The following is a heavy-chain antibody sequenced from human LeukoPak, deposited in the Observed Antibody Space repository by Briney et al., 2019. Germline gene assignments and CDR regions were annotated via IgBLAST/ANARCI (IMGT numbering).Heavy chain of an antibody. CDR1: GFTFSIQA. CDR2: ISSSGGST. D-gene: IGHD3-10*01. V-gene: IGHV3-21*01. CDR3: ARDGLWFGELLTAYYYYGMDV. Sequence: GGALRLSCAASGFTFSIQALNWVRQAPGQGLEWVSAISSSGGSTFYADSVKGRFTISRDNAKNSLYLQMNSLTAEDTAVYYCARDGLWFGELLTAYYYYGMDVWGQGTTVTVSS. J-gene: IGHJ6*02.